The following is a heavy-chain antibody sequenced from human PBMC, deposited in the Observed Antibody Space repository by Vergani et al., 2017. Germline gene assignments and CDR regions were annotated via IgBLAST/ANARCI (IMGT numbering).Heavy chain of an antibody. V-gene: IGHV4-39*07. CDR1: GGSISSSSYY. J-gene: IGHJ4*02. Sequence: QVQLQESGPGLVKPSETLSLTCTVSGGSISSSSYYWGWIRQPPGKGLEWIGSIYYSGSTYYNPSLKSRVTISVDTSKNQFSLKLSSVTAADTAVYYCASHCTNGVCYGYWGQGTLVTVSS. D-gene: IGHD2-8*01. CDR3: ASHCTNGVCYGY. CDR2: IYYSGST.